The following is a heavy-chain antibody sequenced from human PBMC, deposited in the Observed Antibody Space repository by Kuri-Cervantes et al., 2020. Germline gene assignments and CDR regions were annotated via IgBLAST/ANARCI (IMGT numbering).Heavy chain of an antibody. CDR3: ARDQSRLGYFDY. CDR1: GFTFSSYA. J-gene: IGHJ4*02. V-gene: IGHV3-23*01. D-gene: IGHD5/OR15-5a*01. CDR2: ISGSGGST. Sequence: GESLKISCAASGFTFSSYAMSWVRQAPGKGLEWVSAISGSGGSTYYADSVKGRFTISRDNAKNSLYLQMNSLRAEDTAVYYCARDQSRLGYFDYWGQGTLVTVSS.